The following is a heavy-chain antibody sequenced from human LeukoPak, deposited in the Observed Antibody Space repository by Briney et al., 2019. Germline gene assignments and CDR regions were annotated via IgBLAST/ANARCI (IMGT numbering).Heavy chain of an antibody. CDR1: GTSFTNYW. CDR3: ARLSDVSGSYFGDY. D-gene: IGHD1-26*01. V-gene: IGHV5-51*01. J-gene: IGHJ4*02. Sequence: GASLQISCKGSGTSFTNYWIGWVRQMPGKGLEWMGIIYPGDFDTRYSPSFQGQVTISADRSLSTAYLQWSSLQASDTAMYYCARLSDVSGSYFGDYWGQGTLVTVSS. CDR2: IYPGDFDT.